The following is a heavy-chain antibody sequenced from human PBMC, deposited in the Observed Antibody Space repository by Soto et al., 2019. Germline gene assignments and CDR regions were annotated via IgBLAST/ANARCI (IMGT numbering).Heavy chain of an antibody. CDR1: GYTFSTFA. J-gene: IGHJ5*01. Sequence: EIQLLESGGGLVQPGGSLTLSCVGSGYTFSTFAMSWVRQAPGRGLEWVEAIGGSGSGGAIYYADSVKGRFTISRDNTKDTLFLQMTSLRPEDTAMYYCAKDSAKYTAAYWFDSWGQGTVVTVST. D-gene: IGHD6-6*01. CDR3: AKDSAKYTAAYWFDS. CDR2: IGGSGSGGAI. V-gene: IGHV3-23*01.